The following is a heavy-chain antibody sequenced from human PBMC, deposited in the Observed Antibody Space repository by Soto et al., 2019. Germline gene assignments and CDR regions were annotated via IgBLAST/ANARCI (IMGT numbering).Heavy chain of an antibody. CDR1: GFTVSSNY. J-gene: IGHJ4*02. Sequence: GGSLRLSCAASGFTVSSNYMSWVRQAPGKGLEWVSVIYSGGSTYYADSVKGRFTISRDNSKNTLYLQMNSLRAEDTAVYYCARAHSRVISSWYYFDYWGQGTLVTVSS. V-gene: IGHV3-66*02. CDR3: ARAHSRVISSWYYFDY. D-gene: IGHD6-13*01. CDR2: IYSGGST.